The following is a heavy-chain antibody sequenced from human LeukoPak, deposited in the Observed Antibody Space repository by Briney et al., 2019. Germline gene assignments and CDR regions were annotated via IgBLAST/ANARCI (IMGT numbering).Heavy chain of an antibody. CDR2: IYYSGST. J-gene: IGHJ4*02. D-gene: IGHD6-13*01. CDR1: GGSISSGDYY. Sequence: PSQTLSLTCTVSGGSISSGDYYWSWIRQSPGKGLEWIGYIYYSGSTYYNPSLKSRVTISVDTSKNQFSLKLSSVTAADTAVYYCARDPQQLGLFDYWGQGTLVTVSS. V-gene: IGHV4-30-4*01. CDR3: ARDPQQLGLFDY.